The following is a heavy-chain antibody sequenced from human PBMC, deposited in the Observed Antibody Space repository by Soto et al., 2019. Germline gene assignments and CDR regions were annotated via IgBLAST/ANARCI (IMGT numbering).Heavy chain of an antibody. J-gene: IGHJ4*02. V-gene: IGHV2-5*02. CDR1: GFSLSTGGMG. CDR3: AQWLNEGKQLKYYFDY. CDR2: IYWDDDK. Sequence: SGPTLVNPTQTLTLTCTFSGFSLSTGGMGVGWIRQPPGKALEWLALIYWDDDKRYSPSLKSRLTITKDTSKNQVVLTMTNMDPVDTATYYCAQWLNEGKQLKYYFDYWGQGTLVTVSS. D-gene: IGHD6-13*01.